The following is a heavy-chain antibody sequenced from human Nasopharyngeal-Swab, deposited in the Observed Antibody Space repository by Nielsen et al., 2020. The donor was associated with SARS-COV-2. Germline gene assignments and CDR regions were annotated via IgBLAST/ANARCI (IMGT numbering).Heavy chain of an antibody. CDR1: GYTFTGYY. CDR2: INPNSGGT. Sequence: ASVKVSCKASGYTFTGYYMHWARQAPGQGLEWMGWINPNSGGTNYAQKFQGRVTMTRDTSISTAYMELSRLRSDDTAVYYCARDGAIAAAGDVNYYYYYGMDVWGQGTTVTVSS. CDR3: ARDGAIAAAGDVNYYYYYGMDV. J-gene: IGHJ6*02. V-gene: IGHV1-2*02. D-gene: IGHD6-13*01.